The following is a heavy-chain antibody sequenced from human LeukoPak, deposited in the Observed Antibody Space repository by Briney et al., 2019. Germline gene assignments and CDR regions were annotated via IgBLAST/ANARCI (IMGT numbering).Heavy chain of an antibody. D-gene: IGHD6-13*01. V-gene: IGHV4-34*01. CDR1: GGSFSGYY. CDR3: ARGRPIAGAVLNLDY. J-gene: IGHJ4*02. Sequence: SETLSLTCAVYGGSFSGYYWSWLRQPPGKGLEWIGEINHRGSTNYNPSLKSRVTISVDTSKNQFSLKLSSVTAADTAVYYCARGRPIAGAVLNLDYWGQGTLVTVSS. CDR2: INHRGST.